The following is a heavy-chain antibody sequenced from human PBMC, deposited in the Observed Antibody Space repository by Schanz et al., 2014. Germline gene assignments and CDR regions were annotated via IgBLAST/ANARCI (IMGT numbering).Heavy chain of an antibody. CDR2: IIPSLGLA. D-gene: IGHD4-17*01. V-gene: IGHV1-69*02. CDR1: GGTFSTYT. J-gene: IGHJ4*02. CDR3: ARGYGDSPTDF. Sequence: QVQLVQSGAEVKKPGSSVKVSCKASGGTFSTYTISWVRQAPGRGLEWMGRIIPSLGLAKYEQKFQDKVTITADTSTNTAYMELSSLRSEDTAVYYCARGYGDSPTDFWGQGTLVTVSS.